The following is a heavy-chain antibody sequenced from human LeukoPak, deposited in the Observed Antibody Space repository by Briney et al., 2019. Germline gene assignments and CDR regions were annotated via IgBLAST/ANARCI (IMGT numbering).Heavy chain of an antibody. D-gene: IGHD3-16*01. CDR1: GFTFSSHS. V-gene: IGHV3-21*01. J-gene: IGHJ6*02. Sequence: PGGSLRLSCTASGFTFSSHSMNWVRQAPGKGLEWVSFISSSSSYIYYADSVKGRFTISRDNAKNSLYLQMKSLSAEDTAVYYCARVPSDYVWGITMDVWGQGTTVTVSS. CDR2: ISSSSSYI. CDR3: ARVPSDYVWGITMDV.